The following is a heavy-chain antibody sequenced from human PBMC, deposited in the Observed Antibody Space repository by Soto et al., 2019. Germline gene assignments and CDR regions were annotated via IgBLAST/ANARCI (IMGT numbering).Heavy chain of an antibody. J-gene: IGHJ5*02. V-gene: IGHV1-69*13. CDR1: GGTFSSYA. D-gene: IGHD6-19*01. Sequence: GASVKVSCKASGGTFSSYAISWVRQAPGQGLEWMGGIIPIFGTANYAQKLQGRVTITADESTSTAYMELSSLRSEDTAVYYCARDPSRFIAVAGTRWFDPWGQGTLVTVSS. CDR3: ARDPSRFIAVAGTRWFDP. CDR2: IIPIFGTA.